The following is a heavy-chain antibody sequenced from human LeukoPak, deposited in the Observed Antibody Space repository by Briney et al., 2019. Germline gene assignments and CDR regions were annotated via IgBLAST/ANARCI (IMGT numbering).Heavy chain of an antibody. CDR1: GYSISSGYY. V-gene: IGHV4-38-2*02. CDR2: IYHSGST. J-gene: IGHJ4*02. CDR3: ARDHDRYCSGGSCSEFDY. Sequence: SETLSLTCTVSGYSISSGYYWGWIRQPPGKGLEWIGSIYHSGSTYYNPSLKSRVTISVDTSKNQFSLKPSSVTAADTAVYYCARDHDRYCSGGSCSEFDYWGQGTLVTVSS. D-gene: IGHD2-15*01.